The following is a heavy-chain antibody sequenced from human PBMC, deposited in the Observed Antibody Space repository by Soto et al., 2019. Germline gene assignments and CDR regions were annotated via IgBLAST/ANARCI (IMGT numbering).Heavy chain of an antibody. D-gene: IGHD4-17*01. V-gene: IGHV4-59*01. CDR2: IYYSGST. J-gene: IGHJ4*02. CDR3: AREDDYGDYLDY. CDR1: GGSISSYY. Sequence: SETLSLTCTVSGGSISSYYWSWIRQPPGKGLEWIGYIYYSGSTNYNPSLKSRVTISVDTSKNQFSLKLSSVTAADTAVYYCAREDDYGDYLDYWGQGTLVTSPQ.